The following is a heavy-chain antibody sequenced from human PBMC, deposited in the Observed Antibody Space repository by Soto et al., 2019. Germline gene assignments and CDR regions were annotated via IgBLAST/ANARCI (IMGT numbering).Heavy chain of an antibody. CDR2: IKGDGSST. Sequence: EVQLVESGGDLVQPGGSLRLSCAASGFTFSSYWMHWVRQAPGKELVWVSRIKGDGSSTNSADSLQGRFTISRDNAKSTLYLQRNSLRAEDTAVYYCARGKTNVYALDVWGQGTAVTVSS. J-gene: IGHJ6*02. V-gene: IGHV3-74*01. CDR1: GFTFSSYW. CDR3: ARGKTNVYALDV.